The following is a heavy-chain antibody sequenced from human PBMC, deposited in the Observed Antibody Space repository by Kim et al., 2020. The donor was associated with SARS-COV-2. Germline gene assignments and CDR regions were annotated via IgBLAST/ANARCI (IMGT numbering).Heavy chain of an antibody. Sequence: SETLSLTCTVSGGSISSSSYYWGWIRQPPGKGLEWIGSIYYSGATYYNPSLKSRVTISVDTSKSQFSLKLSSVTAAGTAVFYCARDGALQTMLWGVDYGMDVWGQGPTVTVSS. CDR3: ARDGALQTMLWGVDYGMDV. V-gene: IGHV4-39*07. CDR1: GGSISSSSYY. CDR2: IYYSGAT. D-gene: IGHD3-10*01. J-gene: IGHJ6*02.